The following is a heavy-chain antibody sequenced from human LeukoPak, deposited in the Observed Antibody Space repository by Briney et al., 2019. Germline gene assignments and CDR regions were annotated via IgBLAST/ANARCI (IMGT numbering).Heavy chain of an antibody. CDR3: ARFKSGGFSYFDS. Sequence: PSETLSLTCSVSGASLTRPAYYQWSWIRQPPGKGLELIGSLFSTGSATLNPSLSSRVTMSLDTSKSQFSLKLSSVTAEDSAVYYCARFKSGGFSYFDSWGQGTLVAVSS. D-gene: IGHD3-3*01. V-gene: IGHV4-61*08. J-gene: IGHJ4*02. CDR2: LFSTGSA. CDR1: GASLTRPAYY.